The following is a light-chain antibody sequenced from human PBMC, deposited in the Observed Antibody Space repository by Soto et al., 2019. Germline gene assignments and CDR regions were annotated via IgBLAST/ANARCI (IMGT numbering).Light chain of an antibody. CDR2: SNT. J-gene: IGLJ2*01. Sequence: QAVVTQPPSASGTPGQRVTISCSGSGSNIGSNSVYWYQQLPGTAPKLLIYSNTQRPSGVPDRFSGSKSGTSASLAISGLQSEDEADYHCAAWDDSLNGVVFGGGTKLTVL. V-gene: IGLV1-44*01. CDR1: GSNIGSNS. CDR3: AAWDDSLNGVV.